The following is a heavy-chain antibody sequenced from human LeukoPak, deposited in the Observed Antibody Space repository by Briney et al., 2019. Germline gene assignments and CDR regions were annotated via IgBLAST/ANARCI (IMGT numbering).Heavy chain of an antibody. CDR1: GGSFSSSDYY. CDR2: IYYSGTT. D-gene: IGHD1-14*01. CDR3: ARHEWGITNAFDI. J-gene: IGHJ3*02. V-gene: IGHV4-39*01. Sequence: SETLSLTCTVSGGSFSSSDYYWGWIRQPPGKGLEWIGSIYYSGTTYYNPSLKSRVTISVDTSKNQFSLRLRSVTAADTAVYYCARHEWGITNAFDIWGQGTMVTVSS.